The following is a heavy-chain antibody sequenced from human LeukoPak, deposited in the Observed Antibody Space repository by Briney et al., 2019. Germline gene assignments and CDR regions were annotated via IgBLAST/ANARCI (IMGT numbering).Heavy chain of an antibody. J-gene: IGHJ4*02. Sequence: GGSLRLSCAASGFTFSNYGMHWVRQAPGKGLEWVAFIRYDGSNKYYADSVKGRFTISRDNSKNTLYLQMNSLRGDDTAIYYCVRESRPGGAMGLYHNLDYWGQGTLVAVSS. D-gene: IGHD1-1*01. V-gene: IGHV3-30*02. CDR2: IRYDGSNK. CDR3: VRESRPGGAMGLYHNLDY. CDR1: GFTFSNYG.